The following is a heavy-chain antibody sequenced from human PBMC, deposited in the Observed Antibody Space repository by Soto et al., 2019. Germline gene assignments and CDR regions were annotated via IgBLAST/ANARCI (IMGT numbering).Heavy chain of an antibody. V-gene: IGHV3-30-3*01. CDR3: AREVVIAAVMVYYYYGMDV. J-gene: IGHJ6*02. Sequence: PGGSLRLSCAASGFTFSSYAMHWVRQAPGKGLEWVAVISYDGSNKYYADSVKGRFTISRDNSKNTLYLQMNSLRAEDTAVYYCAREVVIAAVMVYYYYGMDVWGQGTTVTVSS. CDR1: GFTFSSYA. CDR2: ISYDGSNK. D-gene: IGHD6-13*01.